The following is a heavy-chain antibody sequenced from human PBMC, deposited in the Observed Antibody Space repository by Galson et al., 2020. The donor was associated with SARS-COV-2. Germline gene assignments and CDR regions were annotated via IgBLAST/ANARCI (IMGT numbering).Heavy chain of an antibody. D-gene: IGHD5-12*01. V-gene: IGHV3-30*04. CDR2: ISYDGSNK. Sequence: GGSLRLSCAASGFTFSSYAMHWVRQAPGKGLEWVAVISYDGSNKCYADSVKGRFTISRDNSKNTLYLQMNSLRAEDTAVYYCARTERIVATSYYFEYWGQGTLVTVSS. J-gene: IGHJ4*02. CDR1: GFTFSSYA. CDR3: ARTERIVATSYYFEY.